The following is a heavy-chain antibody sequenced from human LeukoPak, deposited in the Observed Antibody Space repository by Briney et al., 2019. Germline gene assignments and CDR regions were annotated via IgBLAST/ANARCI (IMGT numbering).Heavy chain of an antibody. V-gene: IGHV3-23*01. J-gene: IGHJ5*02. Sequence: GGSLRLSCAASGFTFRSYAMSWVRQAPGKGLEWVSAISGSGGSTYYADSVKGRFTISRDNSKNTLYLQMNSLRAEDTAVYYCAKDREVYVQNWFDPWGQGTLVTVSS. CDR1: GFTFRSYA. CDR3: AKDREVYVQNWFDP. CDR2: ISGSGGST. D-gene: IGHD2-8*01.